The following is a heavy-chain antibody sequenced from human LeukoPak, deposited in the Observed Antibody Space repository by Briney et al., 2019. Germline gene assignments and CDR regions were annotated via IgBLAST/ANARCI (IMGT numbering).Heavy chain of an antibody. J-gene: IGHJ4*02. D-gene: IGHD3-22*01. CDR1: GGSISSGGYY. V-gene: IGHV4-31*03. CDR2: NYYSGST. Sequence: SETLSLTCTVSGGSISSGGYYWSWIRQHPGKGREWIGYNYYSGSTYYNPSLKSRVTISVDTSKNQFSLKLSSVTAADTAVYYCARASGLLPSNFDYWGQGTLVTVSS. CDR3: ARASGLLPSNFDY.